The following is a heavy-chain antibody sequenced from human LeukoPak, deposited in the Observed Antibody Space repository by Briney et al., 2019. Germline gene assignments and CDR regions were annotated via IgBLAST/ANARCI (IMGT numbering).Heavy chain of an antibody. CDR3: ARRDYGGNSGRRFDY. J-gene: IGHJ4*02. V-gene: IGHV4-61*02. CDR2: IYTSGST. Sequence: SETLSLTCTVSGGSISSGSYYWSWIRQPAGKGLEWIGRIYTSGSTNYNPSLKSRVTISVDTSKNQFPLKLSSVTAADTAVYYCARRDYGGNSGRRFDYWGQGTLVTVSS. CDR1: GGSISSGSYY. D-gene: IGHD4-23*01.